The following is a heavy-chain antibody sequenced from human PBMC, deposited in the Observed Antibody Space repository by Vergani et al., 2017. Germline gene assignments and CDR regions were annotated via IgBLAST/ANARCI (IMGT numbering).Heavy chain of an antibody. V-gene: IGHV3-21*02. J-gene: IGHJ4*02. Sequence: EVQLVESGGGLVKPGGSLRLSCAASGFSFSSYSMNWVRQAPGEGLEWVASISGSSSYVFYRDAVEGRFTITRDNDKKSVYLQMNSLRAEDTAMYFCARGLGDCTNIRCSPPSYWGQGTQVTVSS. CDR3: ARGLGDCTNIRCSPPSY. CDR2: ISGSSSYV. D-gene: IGHD2-8*01. CDR1: GFSFSSYS.